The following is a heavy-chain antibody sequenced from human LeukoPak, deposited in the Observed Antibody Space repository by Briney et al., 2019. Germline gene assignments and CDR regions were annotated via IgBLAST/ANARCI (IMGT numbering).Heavy chain of an antibody. CDR2: IYSGGTT. D-gene: IGHD3-3*01. CDR1: GFTVNSNY. CDR3: ARATYYDFWSGSPYYFDY. V-gene: IGHV3-53*01. J-gene: IGHJ4*02. Sequence: GGSLRLSCAVSGFTVNSNYMSWVRQAPGKELEWVSVIYSGGTTSYADSVKGRFTISRDNSKNTLFLQMNSLRAEDTAVYYCARATYYDFWSGSPYYFDYWGQGTLVTVSS.